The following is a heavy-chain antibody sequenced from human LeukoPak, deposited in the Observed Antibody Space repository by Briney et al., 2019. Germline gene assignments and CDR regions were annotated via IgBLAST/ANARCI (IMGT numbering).Heavy chain of an antibody. CDR1: GGSFSGYT. D-gene: IGHD3-9*01. Sequence: SSETLSLTCAVFGGSFSGYTWSWIPPPPGKGLECIGEIKHSGSTNHNPSLNSQVSISVDTSNNQFSLKLRSVTAADTAVYYCARVDFSYYYYYGMDVWGQGTTVTVSS. CDR2: IKHSGST. J-gene: IGHJ6*02. CDR3: ARVDFSYYYYYGMDV. V-gene: IGHV4-34*01.